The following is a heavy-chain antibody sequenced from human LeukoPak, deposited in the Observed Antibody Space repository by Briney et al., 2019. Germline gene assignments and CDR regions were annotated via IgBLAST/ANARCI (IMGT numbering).Heavy chain of an antibody. V-gene: IGHV1-2*02. CDR3: ARGEVPAASFDD. D-gene: IGHD2-2*01. CDR2: INPNSGGT. Sequence: ASVKVSCKASGYTFTGYYMHWVRQAPGQGLEWMGWINPNSGGTNYAQKFQGRVTMTRDTSISTAYMELSRLRSDDTALYYCARGEVPAASFDDWGQGTLVTVSS. J-gene: IGHJ4*02. CDR1: GYTFTGYY.